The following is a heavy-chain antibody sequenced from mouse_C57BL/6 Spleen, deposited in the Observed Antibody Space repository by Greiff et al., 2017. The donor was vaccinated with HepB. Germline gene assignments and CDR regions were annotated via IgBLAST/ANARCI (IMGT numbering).Heavy chain of an antibody. D-gene: IGHD2-3*01. Sequence: QVQLQQPGAELVRPGSSVKLSCKASGYTFTSYWMHWVKQRPIQGLEWIGNIDPSDSETHYNQKFKDKATLTVDKSSSTAYMQLSSLTSEDSAVYYCASGGVNDGLFDYWGQGTTLTVSS. CDR2: IDPSDSET. CDR3: ASGGVNDGLFDY. CDR1: GYTFTSYW. V-gene: IGHV1-52*01. J-gene: IGHJ2*01.